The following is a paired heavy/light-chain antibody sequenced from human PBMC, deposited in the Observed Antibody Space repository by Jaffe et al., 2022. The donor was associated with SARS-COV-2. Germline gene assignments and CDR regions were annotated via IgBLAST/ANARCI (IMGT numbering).Heavy chain of an antibody. J-gene: IGHJ6*03. CDR3: ATESRTTYYYDSRGYYYPGMYSYYYMDV. V-gene: IGHV3-48*01. CDR1: GFTFSNYD. CDR2: ISSSSSTM. D-gene: IGHD3-22*01. Sequence: EVQLVESGGGLVQPGGSLRLSCATSGFTFSNYDMNWVRQAPGKGLEWVSYISSSSSTMNYADSVKGRFTISRDNAKNSLYLQIDSLRAEDTAVYYCATESRTTYYYDSRGYYYPGMYSYYYMDVWGKGTTVTVSS.
Light chain of an antibody. CDR1: SLRNYY. V-gene: IGLV3-19*01. J-gene: IGLJ1*01. CDR2: GKN. Sequence: SSELTQDPAVSVALGQTVRITCQGDSLRNYYASWYQQKPGQAPLLVIYGKNNRPSGIPDRFSGSSSGNTASLTISGAQAEDEADYYCNSRDSNSNHYVFGTGTEVTVL. CDR3: NSRDSNSNHYV.